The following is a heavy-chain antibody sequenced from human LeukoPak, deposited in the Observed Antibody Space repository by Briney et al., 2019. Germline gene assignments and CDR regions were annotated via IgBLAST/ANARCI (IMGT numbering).Heavy chain of an antibody. D-gene: IGHD6-6*01. CDR1: GFTFSSYG. CDR2: IRYDGSNK. CDR3: AKGVGQLGWFDP. Sequence: GGSLRLSCAASGFTFSSYGMHWVRQAPGKGLEWVAFIRYDGSNKYYADSVKGRFTISRDNSRNTLYLQMNSLRAEDTAVYYCAKGVGQLGWFDPWGQGTLVTVSS. V-gene: IGHV3-30*02. J-gene: IGHJ5*02.